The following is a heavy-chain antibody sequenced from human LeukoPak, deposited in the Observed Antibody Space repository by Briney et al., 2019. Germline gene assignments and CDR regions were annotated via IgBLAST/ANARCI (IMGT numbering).Heavy chain of an antibody. D-gene: IGHD6-19*01. CDR1: EFTVNDYY. V-gene: IGHV3-11*01. J-gene: IGHJ4*02. Sequence: PGGSLRLSCAVSEFTVNDYYMSWIRHAPGKALEWVADIGGSDSIVAYAASVRGRFSISRDFAKSSLYLKMNSLRAEDTAVYYCAREMVAGTFDSWGRGALVTVSS. CDR3: AREMVAGTFDS. CDR2: IGGSDSIV.